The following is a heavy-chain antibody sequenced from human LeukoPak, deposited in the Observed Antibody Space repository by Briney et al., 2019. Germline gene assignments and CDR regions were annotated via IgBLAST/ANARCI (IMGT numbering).Heavy chain of an antibody. CDR2: INPNRGGT. CDR3: AREVAWRGAFDM. J-gene: IGHJ3*02. D-gene: IGHD3-3*01. Sequence: ASVKVSCKASGYTFTGYYMHWVRQAPGQGLECMGWINPNRGGTNYAQKFQGRVTVTRDTSISTAYMELSRLTSDDTAVYYCAREVAWRGAFDMWGQGTMVTVSS. CDR1: GYTFTGYY. V-gene: IGHV1-2*02.